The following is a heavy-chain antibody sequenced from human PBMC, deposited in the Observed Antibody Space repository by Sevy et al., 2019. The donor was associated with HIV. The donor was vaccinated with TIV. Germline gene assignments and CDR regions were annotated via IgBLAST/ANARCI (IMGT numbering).Heavy chain of an antibody. CDR1: GFTFTSDY. CDR2: INTDGKII. CDR3: ARGSRGTFGS. V-gene: IGHV3-74*01. J-gene: IGHJ4*02. D-gene: IGHD1-26*01. Sequence: GESLKISCAASGFTFTSDYMHWVRQPPGKGLVWVSHINTDGKIIRYADSVKGRFTTSRDNAKNTLYLQMNSPRAEDTAVYYCARGSRGTFGSWGQGTLVTVSS.